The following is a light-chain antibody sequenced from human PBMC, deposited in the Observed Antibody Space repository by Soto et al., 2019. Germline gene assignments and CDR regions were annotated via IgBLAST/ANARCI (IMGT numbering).Light chain of an antibody. Sequence: EIQLTQSPSFLSASVGDRVTISCRASQGISSYLAWYQQTPGKAPKLLIYASSTLQSGVPSRFSGSGSGTEFTLTIGSLQPEDFATYYCQQLNTFPVTFGQGTRLDI. J-gene: IGKJ5*01. CDR3: QQLNTFPVT. CDR2: ASS. CDR1: QGISSY. V-gene: IGKV1-9*01.